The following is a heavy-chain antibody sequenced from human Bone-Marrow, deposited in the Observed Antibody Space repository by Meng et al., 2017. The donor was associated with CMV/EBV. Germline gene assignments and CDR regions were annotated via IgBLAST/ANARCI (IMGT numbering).Heavy chain of an antibody. Sequence: SETLSLTCTVSGGSVSSGSYYWSWIRQPPGKGLEWIGYIYYSGSTNYNPSLKSRVTISVDTSKNQFSLKLSSVTAADTAVYYCARDYDGGGMGWFDPWGQGTLVTVSS. V-gene: IGHV4-61*01. J-gene: IGHJ5*02. CDR1: GGSVSSGSYY. CDR2: IYYSGST. D-gene: IGHD3-16*01. CDR3: ARDYDGGGMGWFDP.